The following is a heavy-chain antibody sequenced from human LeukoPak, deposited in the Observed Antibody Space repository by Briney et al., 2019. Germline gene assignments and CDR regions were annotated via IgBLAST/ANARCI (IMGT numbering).Heavy chain of an antibody. CDR1: GYSISGGYY. V-gene: IGHV4-38-2*02. J-gene: IGHJ6*03. Sequence: SETLSLTCTVSGYSISGGYYWGWIRQPPGKGLEWIGSIYHSGSTYYNPSLKSRVTISVDTSKNQFSLKLSSVTAADTAVYYCARGRKDRGCSSTSCYGWGRDYYYYMDVWGKGTTVTVSS. D-gene: IGHD2-2*01. CDR3: ARGRKDRGCSSTSCYGWGRDYYYYMDV. CDR2: IYHSGST.